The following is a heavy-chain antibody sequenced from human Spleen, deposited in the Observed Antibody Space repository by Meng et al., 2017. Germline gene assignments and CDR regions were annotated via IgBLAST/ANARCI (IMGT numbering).Heavy chain of an antibody. V-gene: IGHV4-34*01. J-gene: IGHJ4*02. Sequence: QVQLQRVGAGLLKPSETLSLTCAVYGGSFSGYYWSWIRQPPGKGLEWIGEINHSGSTNYNPSLKSRVTISVDTSKDHFSLKQSSVTAADTAVYYCARVKVSYYDLDYWGQGTLVTVSS. CDR2: INHSGST. CDR3: ARVKVSYYDLDY. D-gene: IGHD3-22*01. CDR1: GGSFSGYY.